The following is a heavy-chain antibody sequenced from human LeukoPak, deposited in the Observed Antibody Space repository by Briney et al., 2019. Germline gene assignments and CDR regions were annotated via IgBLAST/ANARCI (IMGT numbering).Heavy chain of an antibody. CDR3: ARADCSGGSCYAFDI. Sequence: SETLSLTCTVSGGSISNYYWSWIRQSPGKGLEWIGYIYYSGSTNYNPSLKSRVTISVDTSKNQFSLRLSSVTAADTAVYYCARADCSGGSCYAFDIWGQGTMVTVSS. J-gene: IGHJ3*02. V-gene: IGHV4-59*01. CDR1: GGSISNYY. CDR2: IYYSGST. D-gene: IGHD2-15*01.